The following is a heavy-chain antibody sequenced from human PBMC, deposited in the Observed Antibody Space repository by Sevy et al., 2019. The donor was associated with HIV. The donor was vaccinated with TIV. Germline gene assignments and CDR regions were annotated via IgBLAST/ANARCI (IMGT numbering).Heavy chain of an antibody. J-gene: IGHJ6*02. Sequence: GGSLRLSCTASGFTFSTYDIHWVRQAPGKGLEWVAIISYDGNYRYYSDSVRGRFSMSGDNSKNTAYLQMSSLSVEDTAVYYCAKNRPPGGSYCSRPGMDVCGRGTTVTVSS. V-gene: IGHV3-30*18. CDR1: GFTFSTYD. D-gene: IGHD1-26*01. CDR2: ISYDGNYR. CDR3: AKNRPPGGSYCSRPGMDV.